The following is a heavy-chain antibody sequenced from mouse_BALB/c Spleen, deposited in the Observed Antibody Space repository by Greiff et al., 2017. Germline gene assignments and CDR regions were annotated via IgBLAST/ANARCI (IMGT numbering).Heavy chain of an antibody. CDR3: AKDEDYGYEYCSMDY. D-gene: IGHD2-14*01. CDR1: GFTFSDFY. CDR2: SRHKANDYTT. Sequence: EVKLQESGPGLVQPGASLRLSCATSGFTFSDFYMEWVRQPPGQRLEWIGASRHKANDYTTDYSATVKGQFIVTRNTSQSILYLQMYALRAEDTAIYYGAKDEDYGYEYCSMDYWGEGTSVTVSS. V-gene: IGHV7-1*02. J-gene: IGHJ4*01.